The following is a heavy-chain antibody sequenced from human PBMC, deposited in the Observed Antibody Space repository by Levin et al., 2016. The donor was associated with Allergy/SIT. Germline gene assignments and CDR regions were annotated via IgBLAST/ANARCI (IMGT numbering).Heavy chain of an antibody. Sequence: SLKISCAASGFTFDDYAMHWVRQAPGKGLEWVSGISWNSGSIGYADSVKGRFTISRDNAKNSLYLQMNSLRAEDTALYYCAKDMEGWYTGGWFDPWGQGTLVTVSS. CDR1: GFTFDDYA. J-gene: IGHJ5*02. D-gene: IGHD6-19*01. V-gene: IGHV3-9*01. CDR3: AKDMEGWYTGGWFDP. CDR2: ISWNSGSI.